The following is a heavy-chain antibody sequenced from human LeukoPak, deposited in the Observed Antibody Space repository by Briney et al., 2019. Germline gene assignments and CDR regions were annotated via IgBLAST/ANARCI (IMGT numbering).Heavy chain of an antibody. Sequence: PSETLSLTCTVSGGSISNYFWSWVRQPPGKGLEWIGYIYYSGSTNYNPSLKSRVTISADTSKNQFSLKVSSVTAADTAVYYCARDRWLGYWGQGTLVTVSS. J-gene: IGHJ4*02. D-gene: IGHD5-18*01. V-gene: IGHV4-59*01. CDR2: IYYSGST. CDR1: GGSISNYF. CDR3: ARDRWLGY.